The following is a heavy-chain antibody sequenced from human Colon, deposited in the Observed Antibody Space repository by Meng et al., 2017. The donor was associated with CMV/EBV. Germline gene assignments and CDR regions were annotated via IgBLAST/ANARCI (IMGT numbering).Heavy chain of an antibody. D-gene: IGHD1-26*01. CDR1: GFTFSSYA. J-gene: IGHJ4*02. CDR2: ISYDGSNK. Sequence: GGSLRLSCAASGFTFSSYAMHWVRQAPGKGLEWVAVISYDGSNKYYADPVKGRFTISRDNSKNTLYLQMNSLRAEDTAVYYCTHSGSYYGLYYFDYWGQGTLVTVSS. V-gene: IGHV3-30-3*01. CDR3: THSGSYYGLYYFDY.